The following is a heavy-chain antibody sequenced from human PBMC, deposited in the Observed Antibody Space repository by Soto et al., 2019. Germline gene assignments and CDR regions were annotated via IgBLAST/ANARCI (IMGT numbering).Heavy chain of an antibody. CDR1: GYTFTSND. D-gene: IGHD6-6*01. V-gene: IGHV1-46*01. CDR2: INPSGGST. CDR3: ARTALRYSSSYSYYIAY. J-gene: IGHJ4*02. Sequence: ASVKVSCKASGYTFTSNDMHCVRQAPGQGLEWMGIINPSGGSTSYAQKFQGRVTMTRDTSTSTVYMELSSLRSEDTAVYYCARTALRYSSSYSYYIAYCGQRTLVT.